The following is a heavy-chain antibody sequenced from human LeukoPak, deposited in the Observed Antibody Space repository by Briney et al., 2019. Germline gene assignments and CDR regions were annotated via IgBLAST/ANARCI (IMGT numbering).Heavy chain of an antibody. CDR1: GGSISSYY. Sequence: SETLSLTCTVSGGSISSYYWSWIRQPPGEGLEWIGYIYYTGSINYNPSLKSRVTISVDTSKNQFSLKLSSVTAADTAVYYCARDYPVVGATSWSQGTLVTVSS. J-gene: IGHJ4*02. CDR2: IYYTGSI. CDR3: ARDYPVVGATS. D-gene: IGHD1-26*01. V-gene: IGHV4-59*12.